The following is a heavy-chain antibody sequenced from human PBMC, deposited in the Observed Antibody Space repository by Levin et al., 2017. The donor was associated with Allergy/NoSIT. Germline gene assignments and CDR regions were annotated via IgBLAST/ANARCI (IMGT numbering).Heavy chain of an antibody. Sequence: SQTLSLTCTVSCGSISGGGYHWTWIRQHPEKGLEWIGYIYYSGSTFYNPSLKSRLMISVDTAKNQFSLNVSSVTAADTAVYYWAREDGSTFDFWGQGALVTVAS. V-gene: IGHV4-31*03. CDR3: AREDGSTFDF. J-gene: IGHJ4*02. CDR1: CGSISGGGYH. CDR2: IYYSGST. D-gene: IGHD2-2*03.